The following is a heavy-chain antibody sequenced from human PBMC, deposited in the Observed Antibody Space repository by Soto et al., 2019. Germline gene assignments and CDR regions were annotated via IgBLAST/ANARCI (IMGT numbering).Heavy chain of an antibody. D-gene: IGHD6-19*01. CDR2: INAGNGHT. CDR1: GYTFTNYA. V-gene: IGHV1-3*01. J-gene: IGHJ4*02. CDR3: ARGIWERSSGWYYFDS. Sequence: QVQLVQSGADVSKPGASVRISYKASGYTFTNYAVNWMRQAPGQSLEWMGWINAGNGHTKYSQSYQGRITLTRDASATTVYMELSSLSSEDTALYFCARGIWERSSGWYYFDSWGQGTLVTVSS.